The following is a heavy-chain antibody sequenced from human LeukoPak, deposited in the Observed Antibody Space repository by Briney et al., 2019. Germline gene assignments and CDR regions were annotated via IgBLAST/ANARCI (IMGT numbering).Heavy chain of an antibody. CDR1: GYTFTGYY. CDR2: INPNTGDT. J-gene: IGHJ4*02. V-gene: IGHV1-2*02. Sequence: GASVKVSCKASGYTFTGYYLFWVRQAPGQGLEWMGWINPNTGDTRYGQKFQGRVTLTRDTSIRTTYMELSSLRSDDMAVYYCARDERFCNGDNHYPDLGYWGQGTLVTVSS. D-gene: IGHD2-15*01. CDR3: ARDERFCNGDNHYPDLGY.